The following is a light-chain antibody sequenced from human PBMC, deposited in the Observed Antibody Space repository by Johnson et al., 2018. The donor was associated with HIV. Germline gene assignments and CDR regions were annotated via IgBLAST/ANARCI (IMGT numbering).Light chain of an antibody. CDR3: GTWDSSLRGV. Sequence: QAVLTQPPSVSAAPGQKVTISCSGSSSNIGNNYVSWYQQLPGTAPKLLIYDNNKRPSGIPDRFSGSKSGTSATLGITGLQTGDEADDYCGTWDSSLRGVFGTGTKVTFL. CDR2: DNN. V-gene: IGLV1-51*01. J-gene: IGLJ1*01. CDR1: SSNIGNNY.